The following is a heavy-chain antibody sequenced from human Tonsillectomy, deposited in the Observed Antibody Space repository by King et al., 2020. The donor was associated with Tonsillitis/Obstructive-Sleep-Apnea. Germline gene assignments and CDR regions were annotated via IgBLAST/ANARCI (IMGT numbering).Heavy chain of an antibody. CDR2: IYYSGGT. Sequence: LQLQESGPGLVKPSETLSLTCTVSGGSISSSSYYWGWIRQPPGKGLEWIGSIYYSGGTYYNPSLKSRVTISLDPSKNQFSPKLSSVTAADTAVYYCASGVLRGYSYGYGYWGQGTLVTVSS. D-gene: IGHD5-18*01. CDR3: ASGVLRGYSYGYGY. V-gene: IGHV4-39*01. CDR1: GGSISSSSYY. J-gene: IGHJ4*02.